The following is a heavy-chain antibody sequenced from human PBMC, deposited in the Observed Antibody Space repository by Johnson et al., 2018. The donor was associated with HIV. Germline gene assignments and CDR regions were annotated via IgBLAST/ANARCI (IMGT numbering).Heavy chain of an antibody. CDR2: ISKDGDNE. CDR1: GFTFRSYA. CDR3: TRDWGEDGYTWGLGDNVRGLLGLRWAM. V-gene: IGHV3-30-3*01. J-gene: IGHJ1*01. D-gene: IGHD5-24*01. Sequence: QVQLVESGGGVMQPGKSLRLSCEASGFTFRSYAMHWVRQAPGKGLESVAVISKDGDNEYYADSVKGRFTVSRDHSKNTLNLQMNSLRPEDTGVYYCTRDWGEDGYTWGLGDNVRGLLGLRWAMWG.